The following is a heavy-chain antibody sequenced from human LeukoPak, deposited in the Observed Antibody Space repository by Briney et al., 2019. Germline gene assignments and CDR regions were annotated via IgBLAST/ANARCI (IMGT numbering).Heavy chain of an antibody. Sequence: SETLSLTCAVYGGSFSGYYWSWLRQPPEKGLEWIGEITRYGITQYNPSLKSRVALSVDTSKNQFSLKVNSVTPTDAAVYFCARVSPTGGLAYWGQGALVTVSS. CDR2: ITRYGIT. J-gene: IGHJ4*02. V-gene: IGHV4-34*01. CDR3: ARVSPTGGLAY. D-gene: IGHD1-1*01. CDR1: GGSFSGYY.